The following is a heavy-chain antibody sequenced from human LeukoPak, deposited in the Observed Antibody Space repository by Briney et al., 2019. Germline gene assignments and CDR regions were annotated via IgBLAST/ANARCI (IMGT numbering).Heavy chain of an antibody. Sequence: PSETLSLTCAVSGGSISNGGYSWSWIRQPPGKGLEWIGYIYHSGSTYYNPSLKSRVTISVDRSKNQFSLKLNSVTAADTAVYYCARDRVDYYDSSGYYSIGAFDIWGQGTMVTVSS. CDR3: ARDRVDYYDSSGYYSIGAFDI. CDR1: GGSISNGGYS. J-gene: IGHJ3*02. V-gene: IGHV4-30-2*01. D-gene: IGHD3-22*01. CDR2: IYHSGST.